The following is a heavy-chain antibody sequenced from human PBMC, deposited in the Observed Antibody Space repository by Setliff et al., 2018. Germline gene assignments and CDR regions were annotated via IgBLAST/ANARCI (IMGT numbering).Heavy chain of an antibody. D-gene: IGHD2-8*01. CDR2: INNYNTNT. CDR1: GDTFVSYY. J-gene: IGHJ4*02. V-gene: IGHV1-18*04. Sequence: ASVKVSCKTSGDTFVSYYVHWVRQAPGQGLEWMGWINNYNTNTNYAQKFQGRVIMTTETSTKTAYMHLSSLRSDDTAVYYCERLVRYCTNKACQRTSGDDFWGQGTLVTVSS. CDR3: ERLVRYCTNKACQRTSGDDF.